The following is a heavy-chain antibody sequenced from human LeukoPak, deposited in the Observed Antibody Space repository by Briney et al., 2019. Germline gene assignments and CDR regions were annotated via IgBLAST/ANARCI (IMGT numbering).Heavy chain of an antibody. D-gene: IGHD5-18*01. Sequence: GGSLRLSCTASGFTLGGHDMHWVRQTTGDGLEWVAAVSAGHHAFYAGSVKGRFTVSREDAKDSLYLQMNSLRAGDTAVYYCVREARGYHYTYFDYWGQGSLVTVSS. J-gene: IGHJ4*02. V-gene: IGHV3-13*01. CDR1: GFTLGGHD. CDR2: VSAGHHA. CDR3: VREARGYHYTYFDY.